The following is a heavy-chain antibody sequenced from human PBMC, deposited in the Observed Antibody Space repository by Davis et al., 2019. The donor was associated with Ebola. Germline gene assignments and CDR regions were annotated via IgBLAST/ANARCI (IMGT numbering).Heavy chain of an antibody. D-gene: IGHD2-2*01. CDR2: IYHSGST. CDR3: ARGGYCSSTSCYGYYYYGMDV. CDR1: GGSISSSNW. J-gene: IGHJ6*02. Sequence: ETLSLTCAVSGGSISSSNWWSWVRQPPGKGLEWIGEIYHSGSTNYNPSLKSRVTISVDKSKNQFSLKLSSVTAADTAVYYCARGGYCSSTSCYGYYYYGMDVWGQGTTVTVSS. V-gene: IGHV4-4*02.